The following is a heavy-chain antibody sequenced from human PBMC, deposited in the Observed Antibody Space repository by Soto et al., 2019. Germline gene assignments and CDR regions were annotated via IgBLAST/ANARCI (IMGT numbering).Heavy chain of an antibody. D-gene: IGHD3-16*02. CDR3: ARVGYDYIWGSYQALDY. V-gene: IGHV1-18*01. CDR2: ISAYNGNT. J-gene: IGHJ4*02. Sequence: ASVKVSCKASGYTFTSYGISWVRQAPGQGLEWMGWISAYNGNTNYAQKLQGRVTMTTDISTSTAYMELRSLRSDDTAVYYCARVGYDYIWGSYQALDYWGQGTLVTVSS. CDR1: GYTFTSYG.